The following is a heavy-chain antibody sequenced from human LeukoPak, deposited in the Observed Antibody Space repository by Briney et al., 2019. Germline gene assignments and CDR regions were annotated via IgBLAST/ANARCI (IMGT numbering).Heavy chain of an antibody. CDR1: GFTFSSYW. CDR3: ARGPPGKVVASIDY. Sequence: GGSLRLSCSASGFTFSSYWMHWVRQAPGKGLVWVSRINSDGSSTISADSVKGRFTISRDNAKNTLFLQMKSLRAEDTAVYYCARGPPGKVVASIDYWGQGTLVTVSS. D-gene: IGHD5-12*01. CDR2: INSDGSST. J-gene: IGHJ4*02. V-gene: IGHV3-74*01.